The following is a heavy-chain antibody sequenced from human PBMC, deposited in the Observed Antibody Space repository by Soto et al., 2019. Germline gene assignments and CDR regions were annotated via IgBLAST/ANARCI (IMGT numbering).Heavy chain of an antibody. CDR1: GFTFSTYV. D-gene: IGHD1-26*01. CDR3: ALVGGSFYGAWAS. CDR2: MAYDGNRE. J-gene: IGHJ5*02. V-gene: IGHV3-30-3*01. Sequence: QVQLVESGGGVVQPGRSLRLSCAASGFTFSTYVMHWVRQAPGKGLAWVAVMAYDGNREYYADSVEGRVFVCRDNSKNTLYLQMNSLRPEDTAVYYCALVGGSFYGAWASCGQGALVTVSS.